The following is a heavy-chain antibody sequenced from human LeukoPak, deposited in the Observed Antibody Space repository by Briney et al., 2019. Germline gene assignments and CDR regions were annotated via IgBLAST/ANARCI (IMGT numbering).Heavy chain of an antibody. CDR1: GFTFSSYW. CDR3: ARAYYYDSSGFLSPDTFDI. V-gene: IGHV3-7*01. Sequence: GGSLRLSCATSGFTFSSYWMSWVRQAPGKGLEWVANIKQDGSEKDYVDSVKGRFTISRDNAKNSLYLQMNSLRAEDTAVYYCARAYYYDSSGFLSPDTFDIWGQGTMVTVSS. CDR2: IKQDGSEK. J-gene: IGHJ3*02. D-gene: IGHD3-22*01.